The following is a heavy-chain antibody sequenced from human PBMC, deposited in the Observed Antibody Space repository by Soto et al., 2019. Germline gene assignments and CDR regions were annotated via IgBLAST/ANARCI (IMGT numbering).Heavy chain of an antibody. J-gene: IGHJ6*03. V-gene: IGHV3-64*01. CDR3: ARRARPDFYYMDV. CDR1: GFTLSGYA. D-gene: IGHD6-6*01. CDR2: ISSNGVGT. Sequence: VQLAESGGGLAQPGGSLRLSCAASGFTLSGYAMDWVRQAPGNGLEYVSGISSNGVGTYYANSVQGRFTISRDNSKNTVYLQMGSLRPEDMAVYYCARRARPDFYYMDVWGKGTTVTVS.